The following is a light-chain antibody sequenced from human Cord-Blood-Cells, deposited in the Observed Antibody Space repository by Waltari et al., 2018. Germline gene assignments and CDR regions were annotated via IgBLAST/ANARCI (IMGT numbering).Light chain of an antibody. J-gene: IGLJ3*02. CDR1: SSNIGAGYD. CDR2: GNS. CDR3: QSYDSSLSGWV. Sequence: QSVLTQPPSVSGAPGQRVTISCTGSSSNIGAGYDVHWYQQLPGTAPKLLIYGNSNRPSEVPDRCSGSKSGTSASLAITGLQAEDEADYYCQSYDSSLSGWVFGGRTKLTVL. V-gene: IGLV1-40*01.